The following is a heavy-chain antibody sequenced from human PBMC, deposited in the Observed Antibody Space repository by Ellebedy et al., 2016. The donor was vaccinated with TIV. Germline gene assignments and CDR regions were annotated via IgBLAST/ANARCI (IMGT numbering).Heavy chain of an antibody. CDR1: GGTFSSYA. CDR2: IIPIFGTA. Sequence: AASVKVSCKASGGTFSSYAISWARQAPGQGLEWMGGIIPIFGTANYAQKFQGRVTITADESTSTAYMELSSLRSEDTAVYYCTRTQGVTTSYYYYGMDVWGQGTTVTVSS. J-gene: IGHJ6*02. CDR3: TRTQGVTTSYYYYGMDV. D-gene: IGHD4-17*01. V-gene: IGHV1-69*13.